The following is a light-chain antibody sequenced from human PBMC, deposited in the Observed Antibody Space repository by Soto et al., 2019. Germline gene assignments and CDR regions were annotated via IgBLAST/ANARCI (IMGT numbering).Light chain of an antibody. CDR2: EVS. CDR3: SSYKTRRTWV. Sequence: QSALTQPASVSGSPGQSIAISCTGSSSDVGIYNYVSWYQQHPGKVPKLIIYEVSNRPSGVSNRFSGSKSGNTASLTISGLQAEDEADYYFSSYKTRRTWVFGTGAKVTV. CDR1: SSDVGIYNY. V-gene: IGLV2-14*01. J-gene: IGLJ1*01.